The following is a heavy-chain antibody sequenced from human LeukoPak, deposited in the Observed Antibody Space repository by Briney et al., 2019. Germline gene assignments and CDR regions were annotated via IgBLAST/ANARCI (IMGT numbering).Heavy chain of an antibody. D-gene: IGHD3-10*01. CDR3: ARDWGEYYGSGTSPAFDI. CDR2: INHSGST. Sequence: SETLSLTCVVYGGSFSGYYWSWIRQPPGKGLEWIGEINHSGSTNYNPSLKSRVTISVDTSKNQFSLKLSSVTAADTAVYYCARDWGEYYGSGTSPAFDIWGQGIMVTVSS. J-gene: IGHJ3*02. V-gene: IGHV4-34*01. CDR1: GGSFSGYY.